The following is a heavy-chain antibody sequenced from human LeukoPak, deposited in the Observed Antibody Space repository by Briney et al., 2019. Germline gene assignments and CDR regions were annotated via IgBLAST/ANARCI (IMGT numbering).Heavy chain of an antibody. Sequence: GGSLRLSCAASGFTFSSYSMNWVCQAPGKGLEWVSVISNDGFTIYYADSVKGRFTISRDNSKNTVYLQMNSLRADDTAVYYCAKQTGYSYGSHFDYWGQGTLVTVSS. D-gene: IGHD5-18*01. J-gene: IGHJ4*02. V-gene: IGHV3-23*01. CDR2: ISNDGFTI. CDR3: AKQTGYSYGSHFDY. CDR1: GFTFSSYS.